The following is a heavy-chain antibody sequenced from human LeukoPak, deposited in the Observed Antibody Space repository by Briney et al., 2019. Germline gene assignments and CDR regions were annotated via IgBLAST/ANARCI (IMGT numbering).Heavy chain of an antibody. D-gene: IGHD3-22*01. CDR1: GGTFSSYA. CDR2: IIPILGIA. J-gene: IGHJ4*02. CDR3: ARASHYDSSGYYLDY. V-gene: IGHV1-69*04. Sequence: SVKVSCKASGGTFSSYAISWVRQAPGQGLEWMGRIIPILGIANYAQKFQGRVTITADKSTSTAYMELSSLRSEDTAVYYCARASHYDSSGYYLDYWGQGTLVTVSS.